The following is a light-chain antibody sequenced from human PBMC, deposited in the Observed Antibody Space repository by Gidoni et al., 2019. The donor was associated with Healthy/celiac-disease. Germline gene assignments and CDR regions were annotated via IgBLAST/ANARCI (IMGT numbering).Light chain of an antibody. CDR1: QSVSSY. Sequence: EIVLPQSPATLSLAPGERATLSCRASQSVSSYLAWYQQKPGQAPRLLIYVASNWATGIPARFSGSESVTDFTLTISNLEPEYFAVYYCQQRSNWPPLTFGGGTKVEIK. CDR3: QQRSNWPPLT. V-gene: IGKV3-11*01. CDR2: VAS. J-gene: IGKJ4*01.